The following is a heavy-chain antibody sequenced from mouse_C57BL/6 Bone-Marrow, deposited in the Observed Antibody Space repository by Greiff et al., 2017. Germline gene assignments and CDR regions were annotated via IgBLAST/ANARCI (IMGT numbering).Heavy chain of an antibody. CDR3: TRELRLRMDY. J-gene: IGHJ4*01. Sequence: VQLQESGPELVKPGASVKFSCKASGYAFSSSWMNWVKQRPGKGLEWIGRIYPGDGDTNYNGKFKGKATLTADKSSSTAYMQLSSLTSEDSAVYFCTRELRLRMDYWGQGTSVTVSS. D-gene: IGHD3-2*02. CDR2: IYPGDGDT. V-gene: IGHV1-82*01. CDR1: GYAFSSSW.